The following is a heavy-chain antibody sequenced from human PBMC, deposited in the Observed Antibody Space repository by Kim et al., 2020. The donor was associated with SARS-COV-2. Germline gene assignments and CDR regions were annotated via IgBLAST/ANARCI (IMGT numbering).Heavy chain of an antibody. Sequence: GGSLRLSCGASGFTFSSYGIHWVRQAPGKGLEWVAFISYDGSNKYYADSVKGRFTISRDNSKNTLSLQMNSLRAEDTAVYYCAKGRAAVAGSPEFDYWDQGTLVTVSS. CDR1: GFTFSSYG. V-gene: IGHV3-30*18. J-gene: IGHJ4*02. CDR2: ISYDGSNK. CDR3: AKGRAAVAGSPEFDY. D-gene: IGHD6-19*01.